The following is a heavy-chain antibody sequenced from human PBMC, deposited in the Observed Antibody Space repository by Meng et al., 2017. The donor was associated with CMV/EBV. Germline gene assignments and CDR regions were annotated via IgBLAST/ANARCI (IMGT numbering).Heavy chain of an antibody. CDR2: IRYEGSNK. CDR3: AKDGRYSSGLDY. D-gene: IGHD6-19*01. CDR1: GFTFSSYG. J-gene: IGHJ4*02. V-gene: IGHV3-30*02. Sequence: GESLKISCAASGFTFSSYGMHWVRQAPGKGLEWVAFIRYEGSNKYYADSVKGRFTISRDNSKNTLYLQMNSLRAEDTAVYYCAKDGRYSSGLDYWGQGTLVTVSS.